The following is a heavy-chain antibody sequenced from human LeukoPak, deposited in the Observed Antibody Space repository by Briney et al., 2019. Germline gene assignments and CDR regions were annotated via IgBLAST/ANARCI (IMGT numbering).Heavy chain of an antibody. CDR3: AKGEQQLGYYYYYYGMDV. J-gene: IGHJ6*02. Sequence: HTGGSLRLSCAASGFTFSSYAMSWVRQAPGKGLEWVSAISGSGDSTYYADSVKGRFTISRDNSKNTLYLQMNSLRAEDTAVYYCAKGEQQLGYYYYYYGMDVWGQGTTVTVSS. CDR2: ISGSGDST. D-gene: IGHD6-13*01. V-gene: IGHV3-23*01. CDR1: GFTFSSYA.